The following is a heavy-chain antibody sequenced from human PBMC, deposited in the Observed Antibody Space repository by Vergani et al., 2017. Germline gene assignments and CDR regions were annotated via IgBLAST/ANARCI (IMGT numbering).Heavy chain of an antibody. D-gene: IGHD5-12*01. Sequence: EVQLLESGGDLVQPGGSLRLSCAASGFTFNQYAMNWVRQAPGKGLEWVSGISGSGGSTYYAGSVKGRFTISRDSSKHTLYLQMHSLSAGDTAVYYCAKANPRNSGYDYLYYYHAMDVWGQGTTVTVSS. CDR1: GFTFNQYA. CDR3: AKANPRNSGYDYLYYYHAMDV. V-gene: IGHV3-23*01. CDR2: ISGSGGST. J-gene: IGHJ6*02.